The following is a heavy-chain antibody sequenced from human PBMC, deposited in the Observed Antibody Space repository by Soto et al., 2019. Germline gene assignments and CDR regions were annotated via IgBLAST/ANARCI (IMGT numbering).Heavy chain of an antibody. V-gene: IGHV1-18*01. Sequence: ASVKVSCRASGYTFTSYGISWVRQAPGQGLEWMGWISAYNGNTNYAQKLQGRVTMTTDTSTSTAYMELRSLRSDDTAVYYCARKYYYGSGSTAAPRPGYYYGMDVWGQGTTVTVSS. CDR3: ARKYYYGSGSTAAPRPGYYYGMDV. CDR2: ISAYNGNT. CDR1: GYTFTSYG. D-gene: IGHD3-10*01. J-gene: IGHJ6*02.